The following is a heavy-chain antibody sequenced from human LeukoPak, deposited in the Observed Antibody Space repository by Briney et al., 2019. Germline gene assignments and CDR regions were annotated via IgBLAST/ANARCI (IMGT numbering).Heavy chain of an antibody. Sequence: SETLSLTCTVSGGSISSYYWSWIRQPPGKGLEWIGYIYTSGSTNYNPSLKSRVTISVDTSKNQFSLKLSSVTAADTAVYYCSGTRITMVRGVIISDYYMDVWGKGTTVTVSS. V-gene: IGHV4-4*09. D-gene: IGHD3-10*01. J-gene: IGHJ6*03. CDR2: IYTSGST. CDR3: SGTRITMVRGVIISDYYMDV. CDR1: GGSISSYY.